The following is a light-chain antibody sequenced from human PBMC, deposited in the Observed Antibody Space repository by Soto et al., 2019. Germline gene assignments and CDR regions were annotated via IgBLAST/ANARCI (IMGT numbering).Light chain of an antibody. V-gene: IGKV3-15*01. CDR3: QQYNNWPT. J-gene: IGKJ1*01. CDR1: QSVSSN. CDR2: GAS. Sequence: EIVMTQSPGTLSVSPGERATLSCRASQSVSSNLAWYQQKPAQAPRLLMYGASTRATGIPARFSGSGSGTEFHLLIPRLPSGEFCCYYCQQYNNWPTFGQGTKVEMK.